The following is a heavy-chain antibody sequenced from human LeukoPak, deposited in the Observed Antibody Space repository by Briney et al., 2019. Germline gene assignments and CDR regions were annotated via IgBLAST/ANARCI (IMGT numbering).Heavy chain of an antibody. D-gene: IGHD6-13*01. J-gene: IGHJ6*03. CDR2: MNPNSGNT. Sequence: ASVKVSCKASGYTFTSYDINWVRQATGQGLEWMGWMNPNSGNTGYAQKFQGRVTMTRNTSISTAYMELSSLRSEDTAVYYCARARSSSWFYYYYYVDVWGKGTTVTISS. CDR1: GYTFTSYD. CDR3: ARARSSSWFYYYYYVDV. V-gene: IGHV1-8*01.